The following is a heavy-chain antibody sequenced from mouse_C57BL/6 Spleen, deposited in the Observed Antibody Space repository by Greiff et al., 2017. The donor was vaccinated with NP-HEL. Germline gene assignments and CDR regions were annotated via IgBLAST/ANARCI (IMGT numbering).Heavy chain of an antibody. J-gene: IGHJ1*03. D-gene: IGHD1-1*01. CDR3: TRWYYYGSQNWYCDV. V-gene: IGHV1-5*01. Sequence: EVQLQQSGTVLARPGASVKMSCKTSGYTFTSYWMHWVKQRPGQGLEWIGAIYPGNSDTSYIQKFKGKAKLTAVTSASTAYMELSSLTNEDSAVYYCTRWYYYGSQNWYCDVWGTGTTVTVSS. CDR1: GYTFTSYW. CDR2: IYPGNSDT.